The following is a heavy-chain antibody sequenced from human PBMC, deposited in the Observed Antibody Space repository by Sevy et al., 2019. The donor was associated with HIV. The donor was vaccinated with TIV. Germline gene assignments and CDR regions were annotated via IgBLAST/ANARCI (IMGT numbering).Heavy chain of an antibody. J-gene: IGHJ4*02. Sequence: GGSLRLSCSASGFTFSSYAMHWVRQAPGKGLEYVSAISSNGGSTYYADSVKGRFTISRDNSKNTLYLQMSSLRAEDTAVYYCLKDRYYDSSGYYYESPYFDYWGQGTLVTVSS. CDR1: GFTFSSYA. V-gene: IGHV3-64D*06. CDR3: LKDRYYDSSGYYYESPYFDY. D-gene: IGHD3-22*01. CDR2: ISSNGGST.